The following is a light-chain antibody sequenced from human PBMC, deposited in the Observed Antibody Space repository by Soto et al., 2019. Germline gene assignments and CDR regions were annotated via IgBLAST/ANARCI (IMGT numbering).Light chain of an antibody. V-gene: IGKV3-20*01. Sequence: EIVLTQSPATLSLSAGERVTLSCRASQSVSNNYLAWYQQKPGQAPRLLIYGASNRATGIPDRFSGSGSGTDFTLTISRLEPEDFAVYYCQQYGSSGTFGQGTKVDIK. J-gene: IGKJ1*01. CDR2: GAS. CDR1: QSVSNNY. CDR3: QQYGSSGT.